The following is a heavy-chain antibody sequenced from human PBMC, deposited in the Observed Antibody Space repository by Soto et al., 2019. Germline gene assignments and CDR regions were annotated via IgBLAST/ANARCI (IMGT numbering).Heavy chain of an antibody. CDR3: ARGFYDYIWGSYRYLGWFDP. CDR2: MNPNSGNT. Sequence: ASVKVSCKASGYTFTSYDINWVRQATGQGLEWMGWMNPNSGNTGYAQKFQGRVTMTRNTSISTAYMELSSLRSEDTAVYYCARGFYDYIWGSYRYLGWFDPWGRGTLVTVSS. D-gene: IGHD3-16*02. CDR1: GYTFTSYD. V-gene: IGHV1-8*01. J-gene: IGHJ5*02.